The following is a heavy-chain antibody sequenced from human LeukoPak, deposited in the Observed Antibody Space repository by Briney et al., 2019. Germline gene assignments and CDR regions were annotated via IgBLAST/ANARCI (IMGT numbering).Heavy chain of an antibody. CDR1: GYTFTSYG. CDR2: ISAYNGNT. CDR3: ARDRDCSSISCPFGH. Sequence: GASVKVSCKASGYTFTSYGISWVRQAPGQGLEWMGWISAYNGNTNYAQKLQGRVTMTTDTSTSTAYMELRSLRSDDTAVYYCARDRDCSSISCPFGHWGQGTLITVSS. J-gene: IGHJ4*02. D-gene: IGHD2-2*01. V-gene: IGHV1-18*01.